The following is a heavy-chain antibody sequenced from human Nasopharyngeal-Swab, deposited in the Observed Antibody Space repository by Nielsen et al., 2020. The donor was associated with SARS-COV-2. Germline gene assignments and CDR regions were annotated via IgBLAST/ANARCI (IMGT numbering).Heavy chain of an antibody. D-gene: IGHD6-19*01. CDR1: GGSISSGGYY. CDR2: IYYSGST. CDR3: ARDRQQWLSTWFDP. Sequence: SETLSLTCTVSGGSISSGGYYWSWIRQHPGKGLEWIGYIYYSGSTYYNPSLKSRVTIPVDTSKNQFSLKLSSVTAADTAVYYCARDRQQWLSTWFDPWGQGTLVTVSS. V-gene: IGHV4-31*03. J-gene: IGHJ5*02.